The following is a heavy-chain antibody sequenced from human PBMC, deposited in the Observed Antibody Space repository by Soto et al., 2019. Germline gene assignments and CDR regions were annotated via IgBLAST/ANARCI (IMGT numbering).Heavy chain of an antibody. J-gene: IGHJ4*02. CDR3: ARDPPLSVLVVVATDDF. V-gene: IGHV3-21*01. Sequence: GSLRLSPAASGFTFTNHNMNWARQAPGKVLEWVASISSSIAFRNYADSVKGRFSISRDSDQNLVYLQMDSLRAGDTAVYYCARDPPLSVLVVVATDDFWGQG. CDR2: ISSSIAFR. D-gene: IGHD2-21*01. CDR1: GFTFTNHN.